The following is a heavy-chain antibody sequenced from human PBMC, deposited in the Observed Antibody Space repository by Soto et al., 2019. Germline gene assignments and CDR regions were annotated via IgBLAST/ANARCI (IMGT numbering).Heavy chain of an antibody. CDR2: IKTDGSDT. CDR3: ARPRTSDWAYDF. D-gene: IGHD3-9*01. V-gene: IGHV3-74*01. CDR1: GFTFSNYW. Sequence: EVQLVESGGGLVQPGGSLRLSCAASGFTFSNYWMHWVRQSPGKGLVWVSRIKTDGSDTHYADSVTGRFTISRDNAKNTLYLQMNSLRDEDTAVYYCARPRTSDWAYDFWGQGTMVIVSS. J-gene: IGHJ3*01.